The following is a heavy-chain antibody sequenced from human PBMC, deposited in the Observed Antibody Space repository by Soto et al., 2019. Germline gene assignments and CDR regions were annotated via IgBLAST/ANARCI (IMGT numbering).Heavy chain of an antibody. Sequence: ASLKVSCKASGYTFTSYGISWVRQAPGQGLEWMGWISAYNGNTNYAQKLQGRVTMTTDTSTSTAYMELRSLRSDDTAVYYCARDFWSGYDIYYGMDVWGQGTTVTVSS. V-gene: IGHV1-18*04. D-gene: IGHD3-3*01. CDR1: GYTFTSYG. J-gene: IGHJ6*02. CDR3: ARDFWSGYDIYYGMDV. CDR2: ISAYNGNT.